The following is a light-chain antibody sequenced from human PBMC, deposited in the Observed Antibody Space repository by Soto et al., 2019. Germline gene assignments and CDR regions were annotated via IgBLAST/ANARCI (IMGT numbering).Light chain of an antibody. J-gene: IGKJ1*01. V-gene: IGKV3-15*01. CDR3: QQYGSSGT. Sequence: EIVMTQSPATLSVSPVEIANLSFRASQSVSSNLAWYQQKPGQAPRLLIYGASTRATGIPARFSGSGSGTDFTLTISGLEAEDFAVYYCQQYGSSGTFGQGTKVDIK. CDR1: QSVSSN. CDR2: GAS.